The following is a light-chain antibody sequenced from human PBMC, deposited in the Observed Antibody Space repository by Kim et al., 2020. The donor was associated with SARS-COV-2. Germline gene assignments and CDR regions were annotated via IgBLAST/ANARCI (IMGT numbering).Light chain of an antibody. CDR2: GAS. V-gene: IGKV3-20*01. J-gene: IGKJ1*01. CDR3: QQYGDSPRT. Sequence: SPEERATLSCRASQSVSSNYLAWYQHKPGQAPRLLIYGASSRATGIPDRFSGSGSGTDFTLTISRLEPEDFAVYYCQQYGDSPRTFGQGTKVEIK. CDR1: QSVSSNY.